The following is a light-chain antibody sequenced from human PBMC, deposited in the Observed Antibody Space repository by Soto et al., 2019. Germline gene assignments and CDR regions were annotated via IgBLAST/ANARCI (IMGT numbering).Light chain of an antibody. CDR1: QSVSSNY. CDR3: QHYGRSAYT. CDR2: GAS. J-gene: IGKJ2*01. V-gene: IGKV3-20*01. Sequence: EIVLTQSPGTLSLSPGERATLSCRASQSVSSNYLAWYQQKPGQAPRLLIYGASSRATSIPDRFSGSGSGTDFTLTISRLEPEDFAVYYCQHYGRSAYTFGQGTTLDI.